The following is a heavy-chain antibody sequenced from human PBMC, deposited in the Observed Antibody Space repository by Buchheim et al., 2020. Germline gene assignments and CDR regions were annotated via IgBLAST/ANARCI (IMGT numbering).Heavy chain of an antibody. CDR2: ISYDGNNK. CDR1: GFTFRTYG. J-gene: IGHJ6*02. V-gene: IGHV3-30*18. D-gene: IGHD3-16*01. Sequence: QVQLVESGGGVVQPGRSLRLSCVVSGFTFRTYGMYWVRQAPGKGLEWLAVISYDGNNKYYADFVKGRFTISRVNSKNRLYLQIHSLRADDTAVYYCAKDWANSGMDVWGQGTT. CDR3: AKDWANSGMDV.